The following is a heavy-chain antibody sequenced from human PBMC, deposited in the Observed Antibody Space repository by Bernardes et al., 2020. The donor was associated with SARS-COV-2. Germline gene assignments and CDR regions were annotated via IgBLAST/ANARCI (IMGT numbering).Heavy chain of an antibody. V-gene: IGHV3-9*01. Sequence: GGSLRLSCAASGFTFDDYAMHWVRQAPGKGLEWVSGISWNSGSIGYADSVKGRFTISRDNAKNSLYLQMNSLRAEDTALYYCAKDLWGYSSSLFDYWGQGTLVTVSS. CDR1: GFTFDDYA. CDR2: ISWNSGSI. J-gene: IGHJ4*02. CDR3: AKDLWGYSSSLFDY. D-gene: IGHD5-18*01.